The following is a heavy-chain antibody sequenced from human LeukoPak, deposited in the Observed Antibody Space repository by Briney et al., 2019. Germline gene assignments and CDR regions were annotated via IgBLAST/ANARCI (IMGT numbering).Heavy chain of an antibody. CDR1: GGSISSYY. D-gene: IGHD1-26*01. J-gene: IGHJ5*02. CDR3: ARDGILNWFDP. Sequence: SETLSLTCTVSGGSISSYYWSWMRQPPGKGLEWIGYIYYSGSTNYNPSLKSRVTISVDASKNQFSLKLSSVTAADTAVYYCARDGILNWFDPWGQGTLVTVSS. CDR2: IYYSGST. V-gene: IGHV4-59*12.